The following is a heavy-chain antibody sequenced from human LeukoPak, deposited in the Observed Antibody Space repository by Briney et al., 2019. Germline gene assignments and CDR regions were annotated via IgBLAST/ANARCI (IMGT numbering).Heavy chain of an antibody. CDR1: GFTVSGNY. V-gene: IGHV3-53*01. CDR3: AKGSGYIVVVPAASYYMDV. CDR2: IYSDDTT. J-gene: IGHJ6*03. Sequence: GGSLRLSCAVSGFTVSGNYMSWIRQAPGKGLEWVSLIYSDDTTLYADSVKGRFTISRDNSKNTLYLQMNSLRAEDTAVYYCAKGSGYIVVVPAASYYMDVWGKGTTVTISS. D-gene: IGHD2-2*01.